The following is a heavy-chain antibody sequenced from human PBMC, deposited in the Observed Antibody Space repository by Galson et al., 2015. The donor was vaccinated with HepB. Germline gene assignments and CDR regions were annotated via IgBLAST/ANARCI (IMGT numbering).Heavy chain of an antibody. Sequence: VKVSCKASGYTFTGYYMHWVRQAPGQGLEWMGWINPNSGGTNYAQKFQGRVTMTRDTSISTAYMELSRLRSDDTAVYYCARDSVVVVAASNWFDPWGQGTLVTVSS. CDR2: INPNSGGT. CDR1: GYTFTGYY. V-gene: IGHV1-2*02. CDR3: ARDSVVVVAASNWFDP. J-gene: IGHJ5*02. D-gene: IGHD2-15*01.